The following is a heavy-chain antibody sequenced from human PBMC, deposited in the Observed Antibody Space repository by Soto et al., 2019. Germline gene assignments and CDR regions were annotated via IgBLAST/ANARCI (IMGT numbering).Heavy chain of an antibody. D-gene: IGHD3-9*01. J-gene: IGHJ5*02. CDR1: GYSFTSYW. Sequence: GESLKISCKGSGYSFTSYWIGWVRQMPGKGPEWMGIIYPGDSDTRYSPSFQGQVTISADKSISTAYLQWSSLKASDTAMYYCARQNYDILTGYNWFDPWGQGTLVTVSS. CDR3: ARQNYDILTGYNWFDP. V-gene: IGHV5-51*01. CDR2: IYPGDSDT.